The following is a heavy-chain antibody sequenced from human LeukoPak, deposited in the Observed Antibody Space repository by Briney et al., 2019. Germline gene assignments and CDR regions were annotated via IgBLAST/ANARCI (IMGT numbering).Heavy chain of an antibody. V-gene: IGHV3-15*01. CDR2: IKSKTDGGTT. CDR1: GFTFSSYS. CDR3: AKDRAVRGVFPDY. D-gene: IGHD3-10*01. Sequence: GGSLRLSCTASGFTFSSYSLNWVRQAPGKGLEWVGRIKSKTDGGTTDYAAPVKGRFTISRDDSRNPLYLQMNSLKTEDTAVYYCAKDRAVRGVFPDYWGQGTLVTVSS. J-gene: IGHJ4*02.